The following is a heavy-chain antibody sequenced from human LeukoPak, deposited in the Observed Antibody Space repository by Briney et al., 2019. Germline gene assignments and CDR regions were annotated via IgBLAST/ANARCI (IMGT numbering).Heavy chain of an antibody. CDR2: INPSGGST. D-gene: IGHD6-13*01. V-gene: IGHV1-46*01. CDR1: GYTFTSYY. CDR3: ARGGPPGIAAAGGPYYYYYMDV. J-gene: IGHJ6*03. Sequence: ASVKVSCKASGYTFTSYYMHWVRQAPGQGLEWMGIINPSGGSTSYAQKFQGRVTMTRDMSTSTVYMELSSLRSEDTAVYYCARGGPPGIAAAGGPYYYYYMDVWGKGTTVTVSS.